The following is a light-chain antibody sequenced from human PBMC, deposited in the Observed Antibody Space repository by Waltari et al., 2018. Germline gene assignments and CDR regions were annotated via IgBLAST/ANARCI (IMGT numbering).Light chain of an antibody. CDR3: SAWDDSLSALV. J-gene: IGLJ1*01. Sequence: QSVLIKPPSASGTPGQRVTIACSGISSNIGSNYVYWYPQLPGTAPKLLIYKSNERPSGVPDRLSGSKSGTSASLAISGLRSEDEADYYCSAWDDSLSALVFGTGTKVTVL. CDR2: KSN. V-gene: IGLV1-47*01. CDR1: SSNIGSNY.